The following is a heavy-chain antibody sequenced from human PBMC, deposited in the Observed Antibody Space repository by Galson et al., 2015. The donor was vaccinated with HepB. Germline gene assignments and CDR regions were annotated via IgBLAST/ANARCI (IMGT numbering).Heavy chain of an antibody. CDR2: ISYDGSNK. CDR3: AKEGPDYYAPYGMDG. CDR1: GFTFSSYG. J-gene: IGHJ6*02. V-gene: IGHV3-30*18. D-gene: IGHD3-10*01. Sequence: SLRLSCAASGFTFSSYGMHWVRQAPGKGLEWVAVISYDGSNKYYADSVKGRFTISRDNSKNTLYLQMNSLRAEDTAVYYCAKEGPDYYAPYGMDGWGQGTTVAVSS.